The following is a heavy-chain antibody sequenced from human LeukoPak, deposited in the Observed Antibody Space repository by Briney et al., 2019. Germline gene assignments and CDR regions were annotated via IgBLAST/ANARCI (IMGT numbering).Heavy chain of an antibody. CDR1: RFTFSTYA. Sequence: GGSLRLSCAVSRFTFSTYAMSWVRQAPGQGLEWVSAISANGADKYYADSVKGRFTISRDNSKNTLFLQMTSLRVEDTAVYYCTNYRKPQGLDYWGQGTLVTVSS. J-gene: IGHJ4*02. D-gene: IGHD1-14*01. CDR3: TNYRKPQGLDY. CDR2: ISANGADK. V-gene: IGHV3-23*01.